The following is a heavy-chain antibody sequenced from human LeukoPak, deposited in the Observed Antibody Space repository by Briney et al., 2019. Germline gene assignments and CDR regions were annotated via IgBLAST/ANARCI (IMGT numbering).Heavy chain of an antibody. J-gene: IGHJ4*02. CDR3: ARSEINVYSRY. D-gene: IGHD4-11*01. CDR2: IYQSGST. CDR1: GYSISSGYH. Sequence: PSETLSLTCSVSGYSISSGYHWAWIRQAPGKGLEWMGSIYQSGSTYDNMSLKSRVSLSVDTSRNQFSLKLSSVTAADTAVYYCARSEINVYSRYWGQGILVTVSS. V-gene: IGHV4-38-2*02.